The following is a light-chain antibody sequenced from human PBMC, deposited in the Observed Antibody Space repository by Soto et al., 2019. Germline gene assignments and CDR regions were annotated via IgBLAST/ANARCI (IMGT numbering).Light chain of an antibody. CDR1: NSDVGIYDF. CDR3: FSYTGNDAHYV. Sequence: QSALTQPASVSGTPGQSITISCTGSNSDVGIYDFVSWYQHHPGRAPKLIVSEVSHRPSGVSNRFSGSKSGNTASLTISGLQAEDEADYYCFSYTGNDAHYVFGRGTKLTVL. J-gene: IGLJ1*01. CDR2: EVS. V-gene: IGLV2-14*01.